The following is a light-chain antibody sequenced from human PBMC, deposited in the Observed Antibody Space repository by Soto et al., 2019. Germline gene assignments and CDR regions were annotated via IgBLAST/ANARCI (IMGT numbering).Light chain of an antibody. CDR2: DAS. J-gene: IGKJ2*02. CDR3: QHWGT. V-gene: IGKV1-5*01. Sequence: DIQMTQSPSTLSTSIGDRVTITCRASQSISRKLAWYQQKPGKAPKLLIYDASNLASGVPLRFSGSGSRTDFTLTITSLPPDDFATYYCQHWGTFGQGTKLEVK. CDR1: QSISRK.